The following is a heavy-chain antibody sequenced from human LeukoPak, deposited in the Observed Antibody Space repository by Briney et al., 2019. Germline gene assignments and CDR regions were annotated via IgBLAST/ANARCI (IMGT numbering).Heavy chain of an antibody. D-gene: IGHD2-2*01. J-gene: IGHJ3*02. CDR1: GGSISSGGYY. CDR2: IYYSGST. CDR3: ARRDIVVVPAAMPGGAFDI. V-gene: IGHV4-31*03. Sequence: SETLSLTCTVSGGSISSGGYYWSWIRQHPGKGLEWIGYIYYSGSTYYNPSLKSRVTISVDTSKNQFSLKLSSVTAADTAVYYCARRDIVVVPAAMPGGAFDIWGQGTMVTVSS.